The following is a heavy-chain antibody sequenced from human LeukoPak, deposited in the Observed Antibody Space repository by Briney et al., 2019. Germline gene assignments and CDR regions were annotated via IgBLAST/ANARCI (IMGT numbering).Heavy chain of an antibody. J-gene: IGHJ1*01. CDR1: GYTFTGYY. V-gene: IGHV1-2*02. CDR3: ARAGWGTYGDYWGLQH. CDR2: VNPNSGAT. Sequence: ASVKVSCKASGYTFTGYYMHWVRQAPGQGPDWLGWVNPNSGATNYAQKFQGRVTMTRDTSISTAYMELSRLRSDDTAVYYCARAGWGTYGDYWGLQHWGQGTLVTVSS. D-gene: IGHD4-17*01.